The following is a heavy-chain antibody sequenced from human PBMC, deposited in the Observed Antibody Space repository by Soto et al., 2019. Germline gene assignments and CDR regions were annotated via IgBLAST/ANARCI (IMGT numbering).Heavy chain of an antibody. CDR2: IYPYDSDT. V-gene: IGHV5-51*01. Sequence: GESLKISCKTSGYSFTSYWIGWVRQMPGKGMEWMGNIYPYDSDTRYSPSFQGQVTISADTSITTAYLQWSGLRASDTAMYFCARHLVGSTRGNFDYWGQGTLFTVSS. CDR3: ARHLVGSTRGNFDY. D-gene: IGHD2-2*01. J-gene: IGHJ4*01. CDR1: GYSFTSYW.